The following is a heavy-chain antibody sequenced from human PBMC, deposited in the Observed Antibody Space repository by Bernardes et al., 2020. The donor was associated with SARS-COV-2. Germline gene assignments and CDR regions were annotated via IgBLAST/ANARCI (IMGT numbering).Heavy chain of an antibody. D-gene: IGHD3-16*01. Sequence: GGSLRLSCAASGFTFSADAMIWVRQAPGRGLQWISAISGNGGSTYYADSVKGRFTVSRDNSKNTLHLQVNSLRAEDTAVYYCAKGQFGDTIAAAFDIWGQGTTVTVSS. J-gene: IGHJ3*02. V-gene: IGHV3-23*01. CDR2: ISGNGGST. CDR1: GFTFSADA. CDR3: AKGQFGDTIAAAFDI.